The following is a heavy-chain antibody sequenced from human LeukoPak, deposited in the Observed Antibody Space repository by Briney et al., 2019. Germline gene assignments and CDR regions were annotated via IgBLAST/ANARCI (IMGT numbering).Heavy chain of an antibody. CDR1: GFTFSSYW. D-gene: IGHD3-22*01. Sequence: PGGSLRLSCAASGFTFSSYWMSWVRQVPGKGLVWVSCINGDGSSTKYADSVKGRFTISRDNAKNSLILQMNSLRAEDTALYYCARDSDSTGRRGRLDYWGQGTLVTVSS. V-gene: IGHV3-74*01. CDR2: INGDGSST. J-gene: IGHJ4*02. CDR3: ARDSDSTGRRGRLDY.